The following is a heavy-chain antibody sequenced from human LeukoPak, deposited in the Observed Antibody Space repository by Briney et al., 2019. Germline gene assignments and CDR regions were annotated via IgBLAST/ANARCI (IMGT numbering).Heavy chain of an antibody. V-gene: IGHV3-15*01. D-gene: IGHD5-24*01. CDR3: TTDPQRGYYFDY. J-gene: IGHJ4*02. CDR2: IRRKTDGETT. CDR1: GFTFSNVW. Sequence: PGGSLRLSCAASGFTFSNVWMSWVRQVPGKGLEWVGRIRRKTDGETTDHAAPVKGRFTISRDDSKNTLYLQMNSLKTEDTAVYYCTTDPQRGYYFDYWGQGTLVTVSS.